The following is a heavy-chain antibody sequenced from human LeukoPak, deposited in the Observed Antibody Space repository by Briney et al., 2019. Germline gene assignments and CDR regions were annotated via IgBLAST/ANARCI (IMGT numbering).Heavy chain of an antibody. CDR1: GFTFNSYN. J-gene: IGHJ6*02. CDR2: IKQDGSEK. Sequence: GSLRLSCGASGFTFNSYNMNWVRQAPGKGLEWVANIKQDGSEKYYVDSVKGRFTISRDNAKNSLYLQMNSLRAEDTAVYYCARGSGWSLYYYYGMDVWGQGTTVTVSS. D-gene: IGHD6-19*01. V-gene: IGHV3-7*01. CDR3: ARGSGWSLYYYYGMDV.